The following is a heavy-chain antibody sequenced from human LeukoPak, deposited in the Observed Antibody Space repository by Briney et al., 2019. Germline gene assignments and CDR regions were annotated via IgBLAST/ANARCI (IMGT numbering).Heavy chain of an antibody. CDR1: GGSFSGYY. D-gene: IGHD3-3*01. V-gene: IGHV4-34*01. J-gene: IGHJ6*03. CDR2: VNHIGST. CDR3: AREALPPTSGYYTRVYYYHYMDV. Sequence: PSETLSLTCAVYGGSFSGYYWSWIRQPPGKGLGWIGEVNHIGSTNYHPSLQSRVTISVDTSKNQFSLKLSAVPAADTAVYYCAREALPPTSGYYTRVYYYHYMDVWGEGTTVTLSS.